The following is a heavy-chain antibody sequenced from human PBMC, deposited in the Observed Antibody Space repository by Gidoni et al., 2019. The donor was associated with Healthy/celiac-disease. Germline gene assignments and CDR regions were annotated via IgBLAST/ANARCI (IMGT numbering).Heavy chain of an antibody. CDR3: AREGGYCSSTSCYEAAYYYYYYMDV. V-gene: IGHV3-64*01. D-gene: IGHD2-2*03. CDR1: GFTFSRYA. CDR2: ISSNGGST. Sequence: EVQLVESGGGLVQPGGSLRLSCAASGFTFSRYAMHWVRQAPGKGLEYVSAISSNGGSTYYANSVKGRFTISRDNSKNTLYLQMGSLRAEDMAVYYCAREGGYCSSTSCYEAAYYYYYYMDVWGKGTTVTVSS. J-gene: IGHJ6*03.